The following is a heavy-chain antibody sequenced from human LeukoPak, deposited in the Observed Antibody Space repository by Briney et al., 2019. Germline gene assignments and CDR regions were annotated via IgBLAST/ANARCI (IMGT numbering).Heavy chain of an antibody. CDR3: AREGTDGGGSLYGMDV. Sequence: GASVKVSCKASGYTFTGYYMHWVRQAPGQGLEWMGWINPNSGGTNYAQKFQGRVTMTRDTSISTAYMELSRLRSDDTAVYYCAREGTDGGGSLYGMDVWGQGTTVTVSS. J-gene: IGHJ6*02. V-gene: IGHV1-2*02. CDR1: GYTFTGYY. CDR2: INPNSGGT. D-gene: IGHD2-15*01.